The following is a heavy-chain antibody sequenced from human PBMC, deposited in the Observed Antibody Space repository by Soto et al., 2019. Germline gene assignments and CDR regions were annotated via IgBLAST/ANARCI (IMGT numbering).Heavy chain of an antibody. CDR3: ARYDCSSTSCFRGNWFDP. V-gene: IGHV1-3*01. J-gene: IGHJ5*02. CDR2: INAGNGNT. D-gene: IGHD2-2*01. Sequence: QVQLVQSGAEVKKPGASVKVSCKASGYTFTSYAMHWVRQAPGQRLEWMGWINAGNGNTKYSQKFQGRVTITRDTSASTAYMELSSLRSEDTAVYYCARYDCSSTSCFRGNWFDPWGQGTLVTVSS. CDR1: GYTFTSYA.